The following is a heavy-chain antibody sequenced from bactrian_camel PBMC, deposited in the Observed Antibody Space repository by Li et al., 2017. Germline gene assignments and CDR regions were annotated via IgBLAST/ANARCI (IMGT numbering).Heavy chain of an antibody. Sequence: HVQLVESGGGTAQTGGSLRLSCVASGDTKNYCMAWFRQAPGKEREGVAVLDNVGSTNYADSVKGRFTISKDNAKNTLYLQMNSLVPEDTAMYYCGADWYGCDLIFSQAGGYWGRGTQVTVS. CDR1: GDTKNYC. CDR2: LDNVGST. D-gene: IGHD6*01. J-gene: IGHJ6*01. V-gene: IGHV3S53*01. CDR3: GADWYGCDLIFSQAGGY.